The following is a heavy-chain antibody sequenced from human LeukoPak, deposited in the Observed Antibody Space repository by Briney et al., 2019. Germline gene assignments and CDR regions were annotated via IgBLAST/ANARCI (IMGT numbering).Heavy chain of an antibody. CDR3: ASHGSGTAGFDY. D-gene: IGHD3-10*01. CDR2: IYCGST. Sequence: PSETLSLTCTVSGGSTSSYYWSWIRQPPGKGLEWIGSIYCGSTYYNPSLKSRVTISVDTSKNQFSLKLSSVTAADTAVYYCASHGSGTAGFDYWGQGTLVTVSS. CDR1: GGSTSSYY. V-gene: IGHV4-59*01. J-gene: IGHJ4*02.